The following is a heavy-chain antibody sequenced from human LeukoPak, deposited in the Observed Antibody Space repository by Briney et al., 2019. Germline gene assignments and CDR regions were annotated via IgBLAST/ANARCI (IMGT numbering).Heavy chain of an antibody. J-gene: IGHJ4*02. CDR3: ARGVSRYISGWHFDY. D-gene: IGHD6-19*01. V-gene: IGHV3-23*01. CDR2: ISDSGDTT. CDR1: GFAFSSQA. Sequence: PGGSLRLSCAASGFAFSSQAMGWVRQAPGKGLEWVSVISDSGDTTYYADSVKGRFTISRDNSKNTLYLQMISLRAEDTAVYYCARGVSRYISGWHFDYWGRGTLVTVSS.